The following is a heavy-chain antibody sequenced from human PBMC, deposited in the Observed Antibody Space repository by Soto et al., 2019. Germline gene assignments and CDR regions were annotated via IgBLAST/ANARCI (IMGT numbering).Heavy chain of an antibody. Sequence: SETLSLTCAVYGGSFSGYYWSWIRQPPGKGLEWIGEINHSGCTNYNPSLKSRVTISVDTSKNQFSLKLSSVTAADTAVYYCARTSGYPDYYYYYMDVWGKGTTVTVS. CDR3: ARTSGYPDYYYYYMDV. V-gene: IGHV4-34*01. CDR1: GGSFSGYY. D-gene: IGHD3-3*01. J-gene: IGHJ6*03. CDR2: INHSGCT.